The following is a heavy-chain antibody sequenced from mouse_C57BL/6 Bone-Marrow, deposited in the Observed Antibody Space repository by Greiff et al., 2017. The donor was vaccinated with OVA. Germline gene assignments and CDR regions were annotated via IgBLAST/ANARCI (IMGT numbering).Heavy chain of an antibody. CDR1: GFNIKNTY. D-gene: IGHD1-1*01. V-gene: IGHV14-3*01. CDR3: DREGIYYYGRGLSMDY. J-gene: IGHJ4*01. Sequence: VQLKQSVAELVRPGASVKLSCTASGFNIKNTYMHWVKQRPEQGLEWIGRIDPANGNTKYAPKFQGEATITADTSSNTAYLQLSSLTSEDTAIYYCDREGIYYYGRGLSMDYWGQGTSVTVSS. CDR2: IDPANGNT.